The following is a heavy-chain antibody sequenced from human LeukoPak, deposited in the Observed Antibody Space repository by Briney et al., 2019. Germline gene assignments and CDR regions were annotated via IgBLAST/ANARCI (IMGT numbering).Heavy chain of an antibody. J-gene: IGHJ6*02. CDR2: INHSGST. CDR3: AREGIVVVPAAGSYYYYGMDV. Sequence: KPSETLSLTCAVYGGSFSGYYWSWIRQPPGKGLEWIGEINHSGSTNYNPSLKSRVTISVDTSKNQFSLKLSSVTAADTAVYYCAREGIVVVPAAGSYYYYGMDVWGQGTTVTVSS. V-gene: IGHV4-34*01. D-gene: IGHD2-2*01. CDR1: GGSFSGYY.